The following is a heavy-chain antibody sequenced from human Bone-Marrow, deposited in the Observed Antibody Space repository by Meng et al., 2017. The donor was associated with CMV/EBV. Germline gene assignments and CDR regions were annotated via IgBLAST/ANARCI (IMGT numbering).Heavy chain of an antibody. J-gene: IGHJ4*02. D-gene: IGHD3-10*01. CDR2: IDSRSASK. Sequence: GESLKISCEASGLILSDYKMNWVRQAPGKGLEWVSSIDSRSASKYYVDSVKGRFTIFRDNAKNSLYLQMNSLRAEDTAVYYCAREYGSGSYGYWGQGTLVTVSS. CDR1: GLILSDYK. CDR3: AREYGSGSYGY. V-gene: IGHV3-48*04.